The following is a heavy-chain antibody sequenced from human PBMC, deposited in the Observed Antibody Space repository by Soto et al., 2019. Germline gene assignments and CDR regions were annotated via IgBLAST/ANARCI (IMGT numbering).Heavy chain of an antibody. Sequence: PSDTLSLTCTVSGGSISIYYWSWIRQPPGKGLEWIGCIYYNGNTDYNPSLKSRVTLSVDTSKKQFSLKLSSVTAADTAVYYCARRGGVVITSNWFDPWGQGTLVTVSS. CDR1: GGSISIYY. V-gene: IGHV4-59*08. J-gene: IGHJ5*02. CDR3: ARRGGVVITSNWFDP. D-gene: IGHD3-3*01. CDR2: IYYNGNT.